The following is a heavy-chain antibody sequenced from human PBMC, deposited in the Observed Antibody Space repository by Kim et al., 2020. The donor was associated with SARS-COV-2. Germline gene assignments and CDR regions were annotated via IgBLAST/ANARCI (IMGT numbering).Heavy chain of an antibody. Sequence: GGSLRLSCAASGFSFSGYWMSWVRQAPGQGLEWVANIKPDGSESYYVDSVKGRFTISSDNAKSSLYLQMNSLRVGDTAVYYYALGDWGPGSVNDHWSQGNVVTVSS. D-gene: IGHD3-16*01. J-gene: IGHJ4*02. V-gene: IGHV3-7*03. CDR3: ALGDWGPGSVNDH. CDR2: IKPDGSES. CDR1: GFSFSGYW.